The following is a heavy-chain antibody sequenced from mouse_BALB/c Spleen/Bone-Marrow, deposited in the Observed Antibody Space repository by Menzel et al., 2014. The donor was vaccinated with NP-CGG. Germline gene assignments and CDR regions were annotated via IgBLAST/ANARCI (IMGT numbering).Heavy chain of an antibody. CDR1: GYTFTSYW. D-gene: IGHD3-3*01. V-gene: IGHV1-5*01. Sequence: EVQLQQSGTVLARPGASVKMSCKASGYTFTSYWMHWVKRRPGQGLEWIGAIYPGNSDTSYNQKFKGKAKLTALTSTSTAYMELSSLTNEDSAVYYCTRSWDRYYFDYWGQGTTLTVSS. CDR3: TRSWDRYYFDY. CDR2: IYPGNSDT. J-gene: IGHJ2*01.